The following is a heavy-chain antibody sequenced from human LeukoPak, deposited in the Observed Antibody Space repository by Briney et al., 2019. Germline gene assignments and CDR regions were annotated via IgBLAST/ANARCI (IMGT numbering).Heavy chain of an antibody. CDR2: ISGSGGRT. V-gene: IGHV3-23*01. D-gene: IGHD3-10*01. CDR3: AKGDFYGSGRDYYYYMDV. J-gene: IGHJ6*03. CDR1: GFTFNTYT. Sequence: GGSLRLSCAASGFTFNTYTMNWVRQAPGKGLEWVSAISGSGGRTYYADSVKGRFTISRDNSKNTLYLQMNSLRDEDTAVYNCAKGDFYGSGRDYYYYMDVWGKGTTVTISS.